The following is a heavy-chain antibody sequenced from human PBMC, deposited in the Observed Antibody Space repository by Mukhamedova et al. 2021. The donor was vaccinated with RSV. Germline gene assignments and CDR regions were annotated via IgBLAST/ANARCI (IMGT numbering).Heavy chain of an antibody. CDR3: ARVYSSGWYPLATYYYGM. Sequence: SSYAMHWVRQAPGKGLEWVAVISYDGSNKYYADSVKGRFTISRDNSKYTLYLQMNSLRAEDTAVYYCARVYSSGWYPLATYYYGM. CDR2: ISYDGSNK. V-gene: IGHV3-30*04. D-gene: IGHD6-19*01. CDR1: SSYA. J-gene: IGHJ6*01.